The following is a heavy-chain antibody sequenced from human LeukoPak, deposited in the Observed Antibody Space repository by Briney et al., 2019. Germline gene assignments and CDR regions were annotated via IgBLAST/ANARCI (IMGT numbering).Heavy chain of an antibody. Sequence: GGSLRLSCAVSGFTFRNAGMHWVRQAPGKGLEWVAVIWYDGSQKYYADSVKGRFTISRDNSKNTLYLQMNSLRAEDTAVYYCARDQTYSSSWYYPHYYYYGMDVWGQGTTVTVSS. CDR1: GFTFRNAG. CDR2: IWYDGSQK. V-gene: IGHV3-33*01. CDR3: ARDQTYSSSWYYPHYYYYGMDV. D-gene: IGHD6-13*01. J-gene: IGHJ6*02.